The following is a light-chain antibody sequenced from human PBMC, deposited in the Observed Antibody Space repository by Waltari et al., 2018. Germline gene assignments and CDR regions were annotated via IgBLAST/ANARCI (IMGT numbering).Light chain of an antibody. J-gene: IGKJ3*01. CDR2: DAS. Sequence: EIVLTQSPATLSLSPGERATPPCRASQSVSSNLAWYQQKPGQAPRLLLYDASNRATGIPARFSGSGSGTDFTLTISSLEPEDFAVYYCQQRSNWPPIFTFGPGTKVDIK. V-gene: IGKV3-11*01. CDR1: QSVSSN. CDR3: QQRSNWPPIFT.